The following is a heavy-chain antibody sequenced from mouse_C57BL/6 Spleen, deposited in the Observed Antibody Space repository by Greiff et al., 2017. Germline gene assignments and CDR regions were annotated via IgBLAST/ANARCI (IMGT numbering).Heavy chain of an antibody. Sequence: QVQLQQPGAELVMPGASVKLSCKASGYTFTSYWMHWVKQRPGQGLEWIGEIDPSDSYNNYNQKFKGKYTLTVDKSSSTAYMQLSILTSEDYAVYYCARAYYSNSFAYWGQGTLVTVSA. D-gene: IGHD2-5*01. CDR1: GYTFTSYW. J-gene: IGHJ3*01. CDR2: IDPSDSYN. V-gene: IGHV1-69*01. CDR3: ARAYYSNSFAY.